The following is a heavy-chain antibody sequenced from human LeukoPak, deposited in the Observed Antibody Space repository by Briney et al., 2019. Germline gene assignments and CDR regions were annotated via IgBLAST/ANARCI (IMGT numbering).Heavy chain of an antibody. CDR3: ARDRASRYFDY. Sequence: GMSLRLSCAASGFTFNTYGVHWVRQTPGKGLEWVAVIWYDGTNKYYTDSVKGRFTISRDNSKNTLYLEMNSLRAEDTALYYCARDRASRYFDYWGQGALVTVSS. J-gene: IGHJ4*02. CDR2: IWYDGTNK. D-gene: IGHD3-16*02. V-gene: IGHV3-33*01. CDR1: GFTFNTYG.